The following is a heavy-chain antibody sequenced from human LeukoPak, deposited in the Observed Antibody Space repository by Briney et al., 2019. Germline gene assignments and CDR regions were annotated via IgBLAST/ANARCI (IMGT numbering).Heavy chain of an antibody. CDR1: GYTFTSYG. Sequence: SVKVSCKASGYTFTSYGISWVRQAPGQGLEWMGRIIPILGIANYAQKFQGRVTITADKSTSTAYMELSSLRSEDTAVYYCARDYFRITMIVVDQQHGNWFDPWGQGTLVTVSS. CDR3: ARDYFRITMIVVDQQHGNWFDP. V-gene: IGHV1-69*04. J-gene: IGHJ5*02. CDR2: IIPILGIA. D-gene: IGHD3-22*01.